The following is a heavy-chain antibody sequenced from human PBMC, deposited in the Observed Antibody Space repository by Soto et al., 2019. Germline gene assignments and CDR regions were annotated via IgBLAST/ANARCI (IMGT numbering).Heavy chain of an antibody. Sequence: EVELVESGGGLVQPGGSLRLSCADSGFTVSSNYMSWVRQAPGKGLEWVSVIYSGGSTYYADSVKGRFTISRDNSKNTLYLQMNSLRAEVTAVYYCAKGRAGYFDYWGQGTLVTVSS. CDR3: AKGRAGYFDY. CDR1: GFTVSSNY. J-gene: IGHJ4*02. CDR2: IYSGGST. V-gene: IGHV3-66*01.